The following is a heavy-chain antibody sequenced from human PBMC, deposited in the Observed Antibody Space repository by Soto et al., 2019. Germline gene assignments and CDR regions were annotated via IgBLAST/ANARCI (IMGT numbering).Heavy chain of an antibody. CDR1: SYTFIRFG. V-gene: IGHV1-18*01. J-gene: IGHJ5*02. CDR3: VRDLAWGGDCSTISGSAENWLDP. Sequence: QVQLVQSGAEVKEPGASVRVSCKASSYTFIRFGISWVRQAPGQGLEWMGWISAYNGNTNYAQKFQGRFTMTTDTSTSTGYMELRSLRSDDTAVYYWVRDLAWGGDCSTISGSAENWLDPWGQGSLVTVSS. D-gene: IGHD2-2*01. CDR2: ISAYNGNT.